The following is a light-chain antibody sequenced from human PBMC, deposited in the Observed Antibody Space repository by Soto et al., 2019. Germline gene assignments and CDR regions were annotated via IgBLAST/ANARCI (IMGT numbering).Light chain of an antibody. J-gene: IGKJ1*01. CDR3: QHDNSYPQA. CDR2: KES. Sequence: DIHMTQSPSSLPASVGDRVTITCRANQTISNSLAWYQQKPGKPPKLLIYKESTLKSGVPSRFSGRRSGTQFTLTIGSLQPDDFATYYCQHDNSYPQAFGQGTKVDIK. CDR1: QTISNS. V-gene: IGKV1-5*03.